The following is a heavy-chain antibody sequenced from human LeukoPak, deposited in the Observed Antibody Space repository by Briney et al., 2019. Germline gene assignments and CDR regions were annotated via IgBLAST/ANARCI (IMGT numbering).Heavy chain of an antibody. J-gene: IGHJ6*02. V-gene: IGHV1-18*01. CDR1: GYTFTSYG. CDR2: ISAYNGNT. CDR3: ARVLVPTYYYYGMDV. Sequence: ASVKVSCKASGYTFTSYGISWVRQAPGQGLEWMGWISAYNGNTNYAQKLQGRATMTTDTSTSTAYMELRSLRSDDTAVYYCARVLVPTYYYYGMDVWGQGTTVTVSS. D-gene: IGHD1-26*01.